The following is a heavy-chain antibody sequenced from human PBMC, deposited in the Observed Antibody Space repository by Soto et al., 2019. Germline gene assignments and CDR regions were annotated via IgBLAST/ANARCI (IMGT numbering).Heavy chain of an antibody. J-gene: IGHJ5*02. Sequence: QVQLVESGGGVVQPEKSLRLSCAASGFIFSNYGMHWVRQAPGKGLEWVAVIWYDGHKEYYADSVKGRFIISRDNSRNTVDLQMNSLRAEDTAVYYCARERAVDYYHWFDPWGQGTLVTVSS. CDR3: ARERAVDYYHWFDP. CDR2: IWYDGHKE. V-gene: IGHV3-33*01. CDR1: GFIFSNYG. D-gene: IGHD3-3*02.